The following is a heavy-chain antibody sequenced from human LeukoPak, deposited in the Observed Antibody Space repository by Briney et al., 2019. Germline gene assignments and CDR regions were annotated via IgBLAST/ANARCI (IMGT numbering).Heavy chain of an antibody. J-gene: IGHJ4*02. D-gene: IGHD3-10*01. CDR3: ARETLYYGSGGSYFDY. CDR1: GFTFSSYA. CDR2: ISISGGST. Sequence: GGSLRLSCAASGFTFSSYAMSWVRQAPGKGLEWVSAISISGGSTYYADSVKGRLTISRDNFKNTLYLQMNSLRAEDTAVYYCARETLYYGSGGSYFDYWGQGTLVTVSS. V-gene: IGHV3-23*01.